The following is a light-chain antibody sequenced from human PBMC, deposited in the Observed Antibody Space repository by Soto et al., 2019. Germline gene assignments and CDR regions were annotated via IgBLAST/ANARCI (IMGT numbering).Light chain of an antibody. V-gene: IGLV2-14*01. CDR1: SSDVGGYKF. Sequence: QSALTQPASVSGSPGQSITIACTGTSSDVGGYKFVSWYEHHPGKAPKLMIYEVSNRPSGVSNRFSGSKSGNTASLTISGLQAEDEADYYCSSYSSSSTLVFGTGTQLTVL. CDR2: EVS. CDR3: SSYSSSSTLV. J-gene: IGLJ1*01.